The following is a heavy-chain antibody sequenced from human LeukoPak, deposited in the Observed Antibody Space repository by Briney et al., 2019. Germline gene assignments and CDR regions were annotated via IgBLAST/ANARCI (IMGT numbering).Heavy chain of an antibody. CDR3: ARDGILDAFDI. Sequence: GGSLRLSCAASGFTVSSNYMSWVRQAPGKGLEWVSVIYSGGSTYYADSVKGRFTISRDKSKNTLYLQMNSLRAEDTAVYYCARDGILDAFDIWGQGTMVTVSS. J-gene: IGHJ3*02. V-gene: IGHV3-53*01. CDR1: GFTVSSNY. D-gene: IGHD1-1*01. CDR2: IYSGGST.